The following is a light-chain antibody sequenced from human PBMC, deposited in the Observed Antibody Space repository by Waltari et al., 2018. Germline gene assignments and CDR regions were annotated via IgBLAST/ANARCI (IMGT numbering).Light chain of an antibody. V-gene: IGLV2-14*03. CDR2: DVS. CDR3: SSYTRRNTVI. J-gene: IGLJ2*01. CDR1: DCDIGAYNY. Sequence: QSALAQPASVSGSPGQSITISCTGTDCDIGAYNYVSWYQQHPGIAPKLLLYDVSDRPSGVSDRFSGSKSGKTASLTISGLQPEDAADYYCSSYTRRNTVIFGGGTKLTVV.